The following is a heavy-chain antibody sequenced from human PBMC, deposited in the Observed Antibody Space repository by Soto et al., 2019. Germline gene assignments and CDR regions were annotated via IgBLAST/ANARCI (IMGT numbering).Heavy chain of an antibody. D-gene: IGHD1-7*01. CDR2: ISAYNGNT. Sequence: VKVSCKASGYTFAGYGISWVLQAPGQGLEWMGWISAYNGNTNYAQKLQGRVTMTTDTSTSTAYMELRSLRSDDTAVYYCARDVKYNWNWRDPFAPWGQGTLVPVSS. CDR3: ARDVKYNWNWRDPFAP. CDR1: GYTFAGYG. V-gene: IGHV1-18*01. J-gene: IGHJ5*02.